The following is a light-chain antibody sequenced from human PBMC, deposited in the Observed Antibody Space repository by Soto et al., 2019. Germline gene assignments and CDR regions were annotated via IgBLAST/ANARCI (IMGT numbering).Light chain of an antibody. CDR2: DAA. V-gene: IGKV1-33*01. CDR1: QDITNY. CDR3: QQYENRPLT. Sequence: DIQLTQSPTSLSASVGDAVTITCQASQDITNYLKWYQQRSGKSPKLLIFDAANLERGVPSRFSGSGSGTHFTFTISSLQPEDVATYYCQQYENRPLTFGGGTKVE. J-gene: IGKJ4*01.